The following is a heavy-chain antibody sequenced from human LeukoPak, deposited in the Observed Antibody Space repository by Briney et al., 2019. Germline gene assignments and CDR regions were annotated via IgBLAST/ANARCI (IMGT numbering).Heavy chain of an antibody. CDR2: IIPIFGTA. D-gene: IGHD6-13*01. CDR1: GGTFSSYA. CDR3: ARDQLGSHSFDY. J-gene: IGHJ4*02. V-gene: IGHV1-69*05. Sequence: SVKVSCKASGGTFSSYAISWVRQAPGQGLEWMGGIIPIFGTANYAQKFQGRVTITTDESTSTAYMELSSLRSEDTAVYYCARDQLGSHSFDYWGQGTLVTVPS.